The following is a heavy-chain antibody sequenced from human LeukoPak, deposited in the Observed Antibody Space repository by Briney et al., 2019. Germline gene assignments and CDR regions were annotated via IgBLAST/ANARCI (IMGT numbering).Heavy chain of an antibody. CDR1: GDTSCSYA. V-gene: IGHV1-69*04. D-gene: IGHD3-16*01. CDR3: ARARSRITFGGIRHAFDI. CDR2: IIPLLGIT. Sequence: SVTVSCKASGDTSCSYAMNWVRQAPGQGVEWVARIIPLLGITNRAQNLQGRVTVNADTSTNTVYLELSSLRPDDTAVYYCARARSRITFGGIRHAFDIWGQGTLVTVSS. J-gene: IGHJ3*02.